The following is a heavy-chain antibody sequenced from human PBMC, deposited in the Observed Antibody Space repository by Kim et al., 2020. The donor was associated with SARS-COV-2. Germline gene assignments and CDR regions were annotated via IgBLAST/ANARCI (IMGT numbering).Heavy chain of an antibody. CDR2: IYYSGST. V-gene: IGHV4-59*01. CDR3: ARVRSGWYSYYYYMDV. J-gene: IGHJ6*03. CDR1: GGSISSYY. D-gene: IGHD6-19*01. Sequence: SETLSLTCTVSGGSISSYYWSWIRQPPGKGLEWIGYIYYSGSTNYNPSLKSRVTISVDTSKNQFSLKLSSVTAADTAVYYCARVRSGWYSYYYYMDVWGKGTTVTVSS.